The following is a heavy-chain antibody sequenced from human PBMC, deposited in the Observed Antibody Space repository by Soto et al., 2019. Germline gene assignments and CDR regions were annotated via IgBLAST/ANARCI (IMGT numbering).Heavy chain of an antibody. J-gene: IGHJ5*02. D-gene: IGHD3-22*01. V-gene: IGHV3-23*01. CDR1: GFTFSSYA. Sequence: GSLRLSCAASGFTFSSYAMSWVRQAPGKGLEWVSAISGSGGSTYYADSVKGRFTISRDNSKNTLYLQMNSLRAEDTAVYYCAKDPYYYDSSGYYPWFDPWGQGTLVTVSS. CDR3: AKDPYYYDSSGYYPWFDP. CDR2: ISGSGGST.